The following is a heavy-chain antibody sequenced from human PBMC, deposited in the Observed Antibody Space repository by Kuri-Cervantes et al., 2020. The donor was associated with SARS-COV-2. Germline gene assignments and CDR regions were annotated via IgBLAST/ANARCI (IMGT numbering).Heavy chain of an antibody. J-gene: IGHJ3*02. CDR1: GYTFTSYY. CDR2: INPSGGST. D-gene: IGHD1-14*01. Sequence: ASVKVSCKASGYTFTSYYMHWVRQAPGQGLEWMGIINPSGGSTSYAQKFQGRVTITADKSTSTAYMELSSLRSEDTAVYYCATDLQRGTFDIWGQGTMVTVSS. V-gene: IGHV1-46*01. CDR3: ATDLQRGTFDI.